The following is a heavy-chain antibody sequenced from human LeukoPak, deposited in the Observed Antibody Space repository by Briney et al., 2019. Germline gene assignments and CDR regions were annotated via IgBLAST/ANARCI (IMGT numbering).Heavy chain of an antibody. D-gene: IGHD3-22*01. CDR2: IYYSGST. V-gene: IGHV4-39*01. CDR1: GGSISSSSYH. J-gene: IGHJ4*02. Sequence: PSETLSLTCTVSGGSISSSSYHWGWIRQPPGKGLEWVGSIYYSGSTYYNPSLKSRVTISVDTSKNQFSLKLSSVTAADTAVYYCARHEYYYDSSGLSGFDYWGQGTLVTVSS. CDR3: ARHEYYYDSSGLSGFDY.